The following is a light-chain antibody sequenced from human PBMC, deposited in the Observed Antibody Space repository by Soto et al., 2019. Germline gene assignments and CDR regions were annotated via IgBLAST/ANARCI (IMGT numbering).Light chain of an antibody. CDR2: TAS. J-gene: IGKJ1*01. Sequence: DIQMTQSPSSLSGSLGDRVTITCRASQSINSYLNWYQQKPGKAPNLLIYTASSLESGVPSRFSGSGSGTDFTLTISSLQPEDFATYFCQQSYSRPRTFGQGTKVDIK. CDR1: QSINSY. CDR3: QQSYSRPRT. V-gene: IGKV1-39*01.